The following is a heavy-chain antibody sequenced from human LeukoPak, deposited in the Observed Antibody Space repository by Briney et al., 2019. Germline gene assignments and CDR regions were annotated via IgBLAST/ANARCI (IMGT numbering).Heavy chain of an antibody. CDR3: ATAYGSGSYYKPLVDY. CDR1: GYTLTELS. CDR2: FDPGDGET. D-gene: IGHD3-10*01. V-gene: IGHV1-24*01. Sequence: ASVKVSCKVSGYTLTELSMHWVRQAPGKGLEWMGGFDPGDGETIYAQKFQGRVTMTEDTSTDTAYMELSSLRSEDTAVYYCATAYGSGSYYKPLVDYWGQGTLVTVSS. J-gene: IGHJ4*02.